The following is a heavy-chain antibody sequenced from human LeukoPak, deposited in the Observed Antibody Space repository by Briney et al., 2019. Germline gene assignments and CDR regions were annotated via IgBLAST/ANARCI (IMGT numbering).Heavy chain of an antibody. J-gene: IGHJ4*02. D-gene: IGHD1-26*01. CDR2: ISSSSSYI. CDR1: GFTFSNHG. V-gene: IGHV3-21*01. Sequence: PGGSLRLSCAASGFTFSNHGMNWVRQAPGKGLEWVSSISSSSSYIYYADSVKGRFTISRDNAKNSLYLQMNSLRAEDTAVYYCAREGGEWELLRTFDYWGQGTLVTVSS. CDR3: AREGGEWELLRTFDY.